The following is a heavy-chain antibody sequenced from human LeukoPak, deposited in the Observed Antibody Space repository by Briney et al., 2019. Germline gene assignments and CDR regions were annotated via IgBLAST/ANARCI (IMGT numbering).Heavy chain of an antibody. V-gene: IGHV2-70*11. J-gene: IGHJ4*02. CDR3: ARICNPRFGDFVDY. CDR2: IDWDDDK. Sequence: SGPALVKPTQTLTLTRTFSGFSLSTSGMCVSWIRQPPGKALEWLARIDWDDDKYYSTSLKTRLTISKDTSKNQVVLTMTNMDPVDTATYYCARICNPRFGDFVDYWGQGTLVTVSS. CDR1: GFSLSTSGMC. D-gene: IGHD3-10*01.